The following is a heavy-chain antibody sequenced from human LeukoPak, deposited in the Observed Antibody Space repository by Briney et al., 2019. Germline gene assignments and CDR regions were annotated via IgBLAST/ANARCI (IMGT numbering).Heavy chain of an antibody. CDR3: AKDRRLWFGQLLIDS. CDR2: ISSSGDAI. J-gene: IGHJ4*02. V-gene: IGHV3-23*01. CDR1: GFTFSNYA. D-gene: IGHD3-10*01. Sequence: GGSLRLSCTASGFTFSNYATAWVRQAPGKGLEWLSVISSSGDAIYYADNAKGRFTLSRDNSKNTVSLQMNNLRVDDTATYYCAKDRRLWFGQLLIDSWGQGALVAVSS.